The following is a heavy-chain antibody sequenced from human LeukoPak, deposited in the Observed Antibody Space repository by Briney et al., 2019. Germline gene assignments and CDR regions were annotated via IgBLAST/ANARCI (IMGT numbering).Heavy chain of an antibody. J-gene: IGHJ4*02. D-gene: IGHD6-19*01. V-gene: IGHV4-34*01. CDR3: ASFLVKQWLLPFDY. Sequence: SETLSLTCAAYGGSFSGYYWTWIRQPPGKGLEWIGEVNHSGGTNYNPSLKSRVTISVDTSKNQFSLKLSSVTAADTAVYYCASFLVKQWLLPFDYWGQGTLVTVSS. CDR1: GGSFSGYY. CDR2: VNHSGGT.